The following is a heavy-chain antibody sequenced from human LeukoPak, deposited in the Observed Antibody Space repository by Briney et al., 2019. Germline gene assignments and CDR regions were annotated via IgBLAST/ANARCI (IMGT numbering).Heavy chain of an antibody. J-gene: IGHJ4*02. CDR2: VNSGGSHI. Sequence: GGCVRVSCAGCGFTFRSFSMDWLRLAPANGLEGVASVNSGGSHIYYADSVKGRFTISRDNGKNSLYLQMNSLRAEDTAVYYCARDFHAGFSPYYFDSWGQGTLVTVSS. CDR1: GFTFRSFS. D-gene: IGHD2/OR15-2a*01. V-gene: IGHV3-21*01. CDR3: ARDFHAGFSPYYFDS.